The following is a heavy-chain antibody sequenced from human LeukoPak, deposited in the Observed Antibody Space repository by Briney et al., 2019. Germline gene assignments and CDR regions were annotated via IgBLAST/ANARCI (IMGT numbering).Heavy chain of an antibody. CDR2: IYHSGST. CDR3: ARVRYSSGWSAFFDY. J-gene: IGHJ4*02. CDR1: GGSISSSSYY. V-gene: IGHV4-39*07. D-gene: IGHD6-19*01. Sequence: SETLSLTCTVSGGSISSSSYYWGWIRQPPGKGLEWIGSIYHSGSTYYNPSLKSRVTISVDTSKNQFSLKLSSVTAADTAVYYCARVRYSSGWSAFFDYWGQGTLVTVSS.